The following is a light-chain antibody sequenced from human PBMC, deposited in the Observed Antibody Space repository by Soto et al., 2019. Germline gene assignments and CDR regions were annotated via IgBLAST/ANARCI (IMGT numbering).Light chain of an antibody. J-gene: IGKJ4*01. V-gene: IGKV1-12*01. CDR2: AAS. CDR1: QGISSR. CDR3: LQSNSFPLT. Sequence: DIQMTQSPSSVSASVGDRVTITCRASQGISSRFAWYQQQPGQAPNLLIYAASSLQSGVPSRFSGSGSETDFTLTIGSLQPEDFATHYCLQSNSFPLTFGGGTKVEI.